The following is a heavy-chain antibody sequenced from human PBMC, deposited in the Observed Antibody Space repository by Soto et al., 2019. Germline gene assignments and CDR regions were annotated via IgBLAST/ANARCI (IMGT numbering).Heavy chain of an antibody. CDR2: ISYDGSDT. Sequence: GGSLRLSCAVSGFTFSNYGIHWARQAPGKGLEWVAVISYDGSDTYHADSVKGRFTISRDNSKNTLYLQMNSLRAEDTAIYYCAKGLAYYYDSSGILGAFDIWGQGTMVTVSS. CDR3: AKGLAYYYDSSGILGAFDI. V-gene: IGHV3-30*18. D-gene: IGHD3-22*01. CDR1: GFTFSNYG. J-gene: IGHJ3*02.